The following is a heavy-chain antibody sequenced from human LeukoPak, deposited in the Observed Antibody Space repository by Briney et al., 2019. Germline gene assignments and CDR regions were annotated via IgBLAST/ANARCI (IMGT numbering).Heavy chain of an antibody. Sequence: SETLSLTCTVSGGSISSYHWGWIRQPPGKGLEWTGYIYYSGSTNYNPSLNSRVTISVDTSKNQFSLRLSSVTAADTAIYYCARAVSGRFDYWGQGTLVTVSS. CDR1: GGSISSYH. CDR3: ARAVSGRFDY. J-gene: IGHJ4*02. CDR2: IYYSGST. V-gene: IGHV4-59*08. D-gene: IGHD6-19*01.